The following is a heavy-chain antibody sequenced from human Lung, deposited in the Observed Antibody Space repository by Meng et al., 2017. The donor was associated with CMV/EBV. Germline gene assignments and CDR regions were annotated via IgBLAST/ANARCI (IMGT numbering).Heavy chain of an antibody. J-gene: IGHJ6*02. CDR1: GVSVSNISSA. CDR3: AREEHNRGAEYSSPRRGNYGMDV. V-gene: IGHV6-1*01. Sequence: SQTLXLTXAMSGVSVSNISSAWNWIRQCPSRGLEWLERTYCRSKWYNDHALSVKSRIIINADTSKNQFSLQLNSVTPEDTAVYYCAREEHNRGAEYSSPRRGNYGMDVWXQGTXVTVAS. CDR2: TYCRSKWYN. D-gene: IGHD6-13*01.